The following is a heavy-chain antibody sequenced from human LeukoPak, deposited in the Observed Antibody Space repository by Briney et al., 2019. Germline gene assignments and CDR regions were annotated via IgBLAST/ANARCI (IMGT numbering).Heavy chain of an antibody. CDR2: INWNGGST. J-gene: IGHJ4*02. V-gene: IGHV3-20*04. Sequence: GGSLRLSCAASGFTVSSNYMSWVRPAPGKGLEWVSGINWNGGSTGYADSVKGRFTISRDNAKNSLYLLMNSLRAEDTAVYYCARFRGGSSGWYTNDYWGQGTLVTVSS. D-gene: IGHD6-19*01. CDR3: ARFRGGSSGWYTNDY. CDR1: GFTVSSNY.